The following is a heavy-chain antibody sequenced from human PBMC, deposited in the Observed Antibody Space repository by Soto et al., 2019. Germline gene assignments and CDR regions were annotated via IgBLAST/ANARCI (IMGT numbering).Heavy chain of an antibody. J-gene: IGHJ4*02. CDR2: ISGSGGDT. CDR3: AKRGDKGYYFDY. CDR1: GFTFSNYG. V-gene: IGHV3-23*01. D-gene: IGHD2-21*02. Sequence: VQLLESGGGLVQPGGSLRLACAASGFTFSNYGMSWVRQAPGKGLEWVSAISGSGGDTYYADSVKGRFTISRDNSKNTLFLQMISLRAEDTAVYYCAKRGDKGYYFDYWGQGTLVTVSS.